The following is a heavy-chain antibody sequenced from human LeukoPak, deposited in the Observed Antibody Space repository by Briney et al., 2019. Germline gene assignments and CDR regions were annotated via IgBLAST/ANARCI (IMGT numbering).Heavy chain of an antibody. Sequence: AGSLRLSCAASGFTFSSYSMNWVRQAPAKGLELVSSISSSSSYIYYADSVKSRFTISRVNAKNSLYLQMNSLRAEDTAVDYCARDEGYYYYGMDVWGQGTTVTVSS. V-gene: IGHV3-21*01. CDR3: ARDEGYYYYGMDV. CDR1: GFTFSSYS. J-gene: IGHJ6*02. CDR2: ISSSSSYI.